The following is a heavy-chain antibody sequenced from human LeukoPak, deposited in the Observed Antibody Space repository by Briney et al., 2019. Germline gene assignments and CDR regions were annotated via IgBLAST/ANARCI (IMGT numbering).Heavy chain of an antibody. CDR3: GKTTAGYTSGQKPAWPVDY. CDR2: IFGSGGSP. J-gene: IGHJ4*02. Sequence: GGSLRLSCEASGFTFGSFAMYWVRQAPGKGLDWIAGIFGSGGSPHYADSVKGRFTISRDNSKNTVYLQINSLRAEDTAVYYCGKTTAGYTSGQKPAWPVDYWGQGTLVTVSS. V-gene: IGHV3-23*01. CDR1: GFTFGSFA. D-gene: IGHD5-18*01.